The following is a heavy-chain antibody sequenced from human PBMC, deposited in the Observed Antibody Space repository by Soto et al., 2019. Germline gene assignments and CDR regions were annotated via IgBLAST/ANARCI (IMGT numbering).Heavy chain of an antibody. V-gene: IGHV4-34*01. D-gene: IGHD6-13*01. CDR1: GGSFSGYY. Sequence: QVQLQQWGAGLLKPSETLSLTCAVYGGSFSGYYWSWIRQPPGKGLEWIGEINHSGSTNYNPSLKSRVTISVDTSQNQFSLKLSSVTAADTAVYYCASGYSSPIAGIYYWGQGTLVTVSS. CDR3: ASGYSSPIAGIYY. J-gene: IGHJ4*02. CDR2: INHSGST.